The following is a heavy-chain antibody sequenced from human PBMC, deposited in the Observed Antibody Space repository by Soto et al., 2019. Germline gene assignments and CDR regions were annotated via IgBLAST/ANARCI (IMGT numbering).Heavy chain of an antibody. CDR1: GFTFSSYA. Sequence: PGGSLRLSCAASGFTFSSYAMHWVRQAPGKGLEWVAVIYSGGSTYYAGSVKGRFTISRDNSKNTLYLQMNSLRAEDTAVYYCARGIPMDVWGQGTTVTVS. J-gene: IGHJ6*02. CDR3: ARGIPMDV. CDR2: IYSGGST. V-gene: IGHV3-66*01.